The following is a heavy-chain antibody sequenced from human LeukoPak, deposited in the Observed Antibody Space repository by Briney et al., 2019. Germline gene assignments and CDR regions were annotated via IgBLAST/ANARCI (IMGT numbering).Heavy chain of an antibody. CDR3: ARELSSSYGSGSISYAFDI. CDR1: GGSISSYY. Sequence: PSETLSLTCTVSGGSISSYYWSWIRQPPGKGLEWIGYIYYSGSTNYNPSLKSRVTISVDTSKNQFSLKLSSVTAADTAVYYCARELSSSYGSGSISYAFDIWGQGTMVTVSS. V-gene: IGHV4-59*01. J-gene: IGHJ3*02. D-gene: IGHD3-10*01. CDR2: IYYSGST.